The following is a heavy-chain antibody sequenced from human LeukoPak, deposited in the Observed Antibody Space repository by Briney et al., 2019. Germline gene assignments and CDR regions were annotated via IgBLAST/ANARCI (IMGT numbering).Heavy chain of an antibody. V-gene: IGHV4-34*01. Sequence: SETLSLTCAVYGGSFSGYYWSWIRQPPGKGLEWIGEINHSGSTNYNPSLKSRVTISVDTSKKQFSLKLSSVTAADTAVYYCAKYYYGSGSYRGWFDPWGQGTLVTVSS. D-gene: IGHD3-10*01. CDR1: GGSFSGYY. CDR2: INHSGST. J-gene: IGHJ5*02. CDR3: AKYYYGSGSYRGWFDP.